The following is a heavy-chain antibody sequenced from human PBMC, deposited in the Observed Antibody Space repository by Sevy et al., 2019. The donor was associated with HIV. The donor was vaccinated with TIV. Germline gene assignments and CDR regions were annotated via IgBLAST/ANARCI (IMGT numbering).Heavy chain of an antibody. V-gene: IGHV3-23*01. CDR3: AREGCTIPHDY. CDR2: LSVGCGEI. D-gene: IGHD2-2*02. Sequence: GGSLRLSCAASGFTFSKSSMSWVRHPPGKGLGWVSTLSVGCGEINYADSVKGRFTISRDNSKSSVYLQMNNLRPEDTAVYYCAREGCTIPHDYWGQGTLVTVTS. CDR1: GFTFSKSS. J-gene: IGHJ4*02.